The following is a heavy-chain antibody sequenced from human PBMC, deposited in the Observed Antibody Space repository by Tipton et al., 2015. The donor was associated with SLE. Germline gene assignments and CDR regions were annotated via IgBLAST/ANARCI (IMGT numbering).Heavy chain of an antibody. V-gene: IGHV4-34*01. D-gene: IGHD6-19*01. Sequence: TLSLTCAVYGGSFSGYYWSWIRQPPGKGLEWIGEINHSGSTNYNPSLKSRVTISVDTSKNQFSLKLSSVTAADTAVYYCARVDSSDWPYFDYWGQGSLVTVSS. CDR1: GGSFSGYY. CDR2: INHSGST. CDR3: ARVDSSDWPYFDY. J-gene: IGHJ4*02.